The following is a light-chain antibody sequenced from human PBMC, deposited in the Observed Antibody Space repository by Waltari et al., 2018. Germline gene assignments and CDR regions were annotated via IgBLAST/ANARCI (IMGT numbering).Light chain of an antibody. CDR1: SSDVGAYNY. Sequence: QSALTQPASVSGSPGQSITISCTGTSSDVGAYNYVSWYQQHPGKAPKLMIFDVSNRPSGFSNRFSGSKSGNTASLTISGLQAEDEADYYCSSYISSSTLEVFGGGTSLTVL. J-gene: IGLJ2*01. CDR3: SSYISSSTLEV. CDR2: DVS. V-gene: IGLV2-14*03.